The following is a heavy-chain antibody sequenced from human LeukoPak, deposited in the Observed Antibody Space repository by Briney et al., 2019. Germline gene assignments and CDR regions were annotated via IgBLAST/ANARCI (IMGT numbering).Heavy chain of an antibody. CDR1: GGSISGYY. Sequence: SETLSLTCTVSGGSISGYYWSWIRQPPGKGLEWIGEINHSGSTNYNPSLKSRVTISVDTSKNQFSLKLSSVTAADTAVYYCARAPGYSSGWYGARGTSRYFDYWGQGTLVTVSS. J-gene: IGHJ4*02. CDR3: ARAPGYSSGWYGARGTSRYFDY. D-gene: IGHD6-19*01. V-gene: IGHV4-34*01. CDR2: INHSGST.